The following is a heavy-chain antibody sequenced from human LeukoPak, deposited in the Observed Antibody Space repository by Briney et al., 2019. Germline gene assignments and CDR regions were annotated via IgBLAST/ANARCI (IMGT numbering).Heavy chain of an antibody. D-gene: IGHD4-17*01. J-gene: IGHJ4*02. V-gene: IGHV4-34*01. CDR2: INHSGSA. CDR1: GGSISSYY. Sequence: SETLSLTCTVSGGSISSYYWTWIRQPPGKGLEWIGEINHSGSANYNPSLKSRVTISLDTSKNQFSLKLSSVTAADTAVYYCATGQGTVTTHWGQGTLVTVSS. CDR3: ATGQGTVTTH.